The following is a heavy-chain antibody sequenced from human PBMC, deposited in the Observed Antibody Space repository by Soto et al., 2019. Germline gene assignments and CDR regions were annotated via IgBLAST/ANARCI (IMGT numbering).Heavy chain of an antibody. V-gene: IGHV4-31*03. J-gene: IGHJ4*02. CDR2: IYYTGST. D-gene: IGHD1-26*01. CDR3: ARLGGVDGALWFDY. CDR1: GGSISGGYY. Sequence: QVQLQESGPGLVKPSETLSLTCTVSGGSISGGYYWTWIRQHPRKGLEWIGYIYYTGSTYYNPSLKSRIPISVDTSKNQFSLRLSSVTAAATALYFCARLGGVDGALWFDYWGQGTLVTVSS.